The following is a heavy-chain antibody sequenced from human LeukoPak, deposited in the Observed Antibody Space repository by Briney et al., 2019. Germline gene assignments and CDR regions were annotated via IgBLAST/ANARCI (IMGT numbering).Heavy chain of an antibody. D-gene: IGHD2-2*01. V-gene: IGHV4-59*01. CDR2: SYYSGFT. CDR1: GGSISSYY. J-gene: IGHJ6*02. Sequence: SETLSLTCTVSGGSISSYYWSWIRQPPGRALEWIGYSYYSGFTNYNPSLKSRVTMSVDTSKNQFSLNLTSVTAADTAVYYCARVMPAKNYYGMDVWGRGTTVTVSS. CDR3: ARVMPAKNYYGMDV.